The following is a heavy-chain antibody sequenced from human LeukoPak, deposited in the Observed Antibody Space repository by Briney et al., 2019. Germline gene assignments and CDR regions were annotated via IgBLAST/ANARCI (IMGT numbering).Heavy chain of an antibody. V-gene: IGHV3-15*01. Sequence: GGSLRLSCAASGFISTDAWLSWVRPAPGKGRAWVGRIKGKVDGGTTDYAAPVKGRFTISRDDSQTTVFLQMNSLKTEDTAVYCTAGVGTSDHDYWGQGNLVTVSS. CDR2: IKGKVDGGTT. J-gene: IGHJ4*02. CDR3: AGVGTSDHDY. D-gene: IGHD4-23*01. CDR1: GFISTDAW.